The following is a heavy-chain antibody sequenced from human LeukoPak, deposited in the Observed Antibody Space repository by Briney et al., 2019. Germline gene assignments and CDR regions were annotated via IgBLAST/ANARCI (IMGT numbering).Heavy chain of an antibody. Sequence: RTSETLSLTCTVSGASISSYYWIWLRQPPGKGLEWIGYIYYSGSTNYNPALKSRVTISEDTSKNQISLKLSSVTAADSAVYYCARVRGYYDSSGYDYWGQGTLVTVSS. CDR1: GASISSYY. CDR2: IYYSGST. CDR3: ARVRGYYDSSGYDY. D-gene: IGHD3-22*01. J-gene: IGHJ4*02. V-gene: IGHV4-59*01.